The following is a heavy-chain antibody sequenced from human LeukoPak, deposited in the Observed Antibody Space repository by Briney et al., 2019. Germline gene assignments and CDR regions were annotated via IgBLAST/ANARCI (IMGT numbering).Heavy chain of an antibody. V-gene: IGHV3-53*01. J-gene: IGHJ6*03. CDR1: GFTVSSNY. CDR3: ARTYYYGSGSYAPYYYMDV. CDR2: MYSGGST. D-gene: IGHD3-10*01. Sequence: GGSLRLSCAASGFTVSSNYMSWVRQAPGKGLEWVSVMYSGGSTYYADSVKGRFTISRDNSKNTLYIQMNSLRAEDTAVYYCARTYYYGSGSYAPYYYMDVWGKGTTVTVSS.